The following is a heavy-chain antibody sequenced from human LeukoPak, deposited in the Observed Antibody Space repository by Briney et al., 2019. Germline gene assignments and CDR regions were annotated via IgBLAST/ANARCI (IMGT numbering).Heavy chain of an antibody. J-gene: IGHJ4*02. D-gene: IGHD2-8*01. V-gene: IGHV4-39*07. Sequence: SETLSLTCTVSGGSISSSSYFWGWIRQPPGKGLEWIGTFYYSGSTYYTPSLKSRVTISVDTSKNQFSLKLSSVTAADTAVYFCSRENGAFSPFGYWGQGTLVTVPS. CDR2: FYYSGST. CDR3: SRENGAFSPFGY. CDR1: GGSISSSSYF.